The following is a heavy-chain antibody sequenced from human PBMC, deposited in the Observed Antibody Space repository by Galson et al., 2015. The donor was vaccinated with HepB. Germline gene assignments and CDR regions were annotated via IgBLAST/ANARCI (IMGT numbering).Heavy chain of an antibody. CDR3: ARQVGIVSGSTDY. D-gene: IGHD1-26*01. J-gene: IGHJ4*02. Sequence: SLRLSCAASGFTFSSYTMDWVRQAPGKGLEWVSSISRSSNYIFYADSVNGRFTISRDNAKNSLYLQMNSLRAEDTAVYYCARQVGIVSGSTDYWGQGTLVSVSS. V-gene: IGHV3-21*06. CDR1: GFTFSSYT. CDR2: ISRSSNYI.